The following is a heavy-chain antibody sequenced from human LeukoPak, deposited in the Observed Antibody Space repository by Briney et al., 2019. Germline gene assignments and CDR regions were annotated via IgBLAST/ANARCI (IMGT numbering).Heavy chain of an antibody. J-gene: IGHJ4*02. D-gene: IGHD3-22*01. Sequence: SETLSLTCAVSGGSISSSNWWSWVRQPPGKGLEWIGEIYHSGSTNYNPSLKSRVTISVDKSKNQFSLKLSSVTAADTAVYYCARKDYGSSGQFDYWGQGTLVTVSS. CDR3: ARKDYGSSGQFDY. CDR2: IYHSGST. CDR1: GGSISSSNW. V-gene: IGHV4-4*02.